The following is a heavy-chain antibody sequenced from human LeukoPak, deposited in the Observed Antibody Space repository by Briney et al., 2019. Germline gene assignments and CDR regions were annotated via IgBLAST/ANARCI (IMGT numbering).Heavy chain of an antibody. CDR1: GGSFSGYY. CDR3: ARPRGYSYGYAFGY. CDR2: INHSGST. D-gene: IGHD5-18*01. Sequence: PSETLSLTCAVYGGSFSGYYWSWIRQPPGKGLEWIGEINHSGSTNYNPSLKSRVTISVDTSKNQFSLKLSSVTAADTAVYYCARPRGYSYGYAFGYWGQGTLVTVSS. V-gene: IGHV4-34*01. J-gene: IGHJ4*02.